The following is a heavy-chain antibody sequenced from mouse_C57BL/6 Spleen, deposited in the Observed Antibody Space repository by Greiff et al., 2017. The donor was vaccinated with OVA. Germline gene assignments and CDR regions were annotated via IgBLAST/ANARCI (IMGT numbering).Heavy chain of an antibody. V-gene: IGHV1-55*01. D-gene: IGHD1-1*01. J-gene: IGHJ1*03. CDR3: ERGGYGSSFYWYFDV. CDR1: GYTFTSYW. CDR2: IYPGSGST. Sequence: QVQLQQPGAELVKPGASVKMSCKASGYTFTSYWITWVKQRPGQGLEWIGDIYPGSGSTNYNEKFKSKATLTVDTSSSTAYMQLSSLTSEDSAVYYCERGGYGSSFYWYFDVWGTGTTVTVSS.